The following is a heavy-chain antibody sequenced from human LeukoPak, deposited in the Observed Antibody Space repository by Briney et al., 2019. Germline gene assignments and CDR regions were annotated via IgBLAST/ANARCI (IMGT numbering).Heavy chain of an antibody. CDR2: IYYSGST. CDR3: ARTRYYYNSRSYGAPYYFDY. CDR1: GYSISSGYY. J-gene: IGHJ4*02. V-gene: IGHV4-38-2*02. Sequence: SETLSLTCTVSGYSISSGYYWGWIRQPPGKGLEWIGYIYYSGSTNYNPSLKSRVTISVDTSNNQFSLKLNSVTAADTAVYYCARTRYYYNSRSYGAPYYFDYWGQGTLVTVSS. D-gene: IGHD3-10*01.